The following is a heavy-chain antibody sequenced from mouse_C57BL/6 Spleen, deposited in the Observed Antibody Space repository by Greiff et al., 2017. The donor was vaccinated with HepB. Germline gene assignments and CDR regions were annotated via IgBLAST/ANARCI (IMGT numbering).Heavy chain of an antibody. Sequence: EVQLQQSGPELVKPGASVKIPCKASGYTFTDYNMDWVKQSHGKSLEWIGAINPNNGGTIYNQKFKGKATLTVDKSSSTAYMELRSLTSEDTAVYYCARGYDYDEGGYAMDYWGQGTSVTVSS. V-gene: IGHV1-18*01. D-gene: IGHD2-4*01. CDR3: ARGYDYDEGGYAMDY. J-gene: IGHJ4*01. CDR2: INPNNGGT. CDR1: GYTFTDYN.